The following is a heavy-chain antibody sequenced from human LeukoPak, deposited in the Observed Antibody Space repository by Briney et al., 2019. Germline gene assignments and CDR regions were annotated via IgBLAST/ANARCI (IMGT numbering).Heavy chain of an antibody. Sequence: SETLSLTCAVSGYSISSGYYWGWIRQPPGKGLEWIGSIYHRGSTYYNPSLKSRVTISVDTSKNQFSLKLSSVTAADTAVYYCARHVGGSGYFDYWGQGTLVTVSS. CDR2: IYHRGST. D-gene: IGHD3-10*01. V-gene: IGHV4-38-2*01. J-gene: IGHJ4*02. CDR1: GYSISSGYY. CDR3: ARHVGGSGYFDY.